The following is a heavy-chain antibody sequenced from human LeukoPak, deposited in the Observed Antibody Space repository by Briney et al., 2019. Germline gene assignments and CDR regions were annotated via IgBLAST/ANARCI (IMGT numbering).Heavy chain of an antibody. Sequence: PGGSPRLSCAASGFTFSSYAMSWVRQAPGKGLEWVSTISNSGGSTYYADSVKGRFTISRDNSKNTLYLQMNSLRAEDTAIYYCAKDPDSSGWYGVDYWGQGTLVTVSS. CDR2: ISNSGGST. CDR1: GFTFSSYA. CDR3: AKDPDSSGWYGVDY. J-gene: IGHJ4*02. D-gene: IGHD6-19*01. V-gene: IGHV3-23*01.